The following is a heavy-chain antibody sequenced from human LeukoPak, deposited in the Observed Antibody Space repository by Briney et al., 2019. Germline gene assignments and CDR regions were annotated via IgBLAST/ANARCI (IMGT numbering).Heavy chain of an antibody. V-gene: IGHV3-74*01. CDR3: ARGGSSGATYFDY. D-gene: IGHD6-19*01. CDR2: INSDGSST. CDR1: GFTFSSYW. J-gene: IGHJ4*02. Sequence: GGSLRLSCAASGFTFSSYWMHWVRQAPGKGLVWVSRINSDGSSTSYADSVKGRFTISRDNSKNTLYLQMNSLRAEDTAVYYCARGGSSGATYFDYWGQGTLVTVSS.